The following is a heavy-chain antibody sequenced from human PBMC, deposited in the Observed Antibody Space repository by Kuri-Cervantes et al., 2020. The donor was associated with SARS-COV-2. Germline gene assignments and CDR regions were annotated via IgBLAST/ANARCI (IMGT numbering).Heavy chain of an antibody. CDR2: IYYSGST. J-gene: IGHJ5*02. V-gene: IGHV4-39*01. CDR3: ARQMMSSITIFGVVITRNWFDP. Sequence: ESLKISCTVSGGSISSYYWGWIRQPPGKGLEWIGSIYYSGSTYYNPSLKSRVTISVDTSKNQFSLKLSSVTAEDTAVYYCARQMMSSITIFGVVITRNWFDPWGQGTLVTVSS. CDR1: GGSISSYY. D-gene: IGHD3-3*01.